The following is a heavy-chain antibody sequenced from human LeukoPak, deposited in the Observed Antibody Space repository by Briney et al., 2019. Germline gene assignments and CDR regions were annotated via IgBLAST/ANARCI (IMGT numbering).Heavy chain of an antibody. J-gene: IGHJ6*02. CDR3: ARRRGNYYGSGSYYSYGMDV. D-gene: IGHD3-10*01. CDR2: IYPGDSDT. V-gene: IGHV5-51*01. CDR1: GYSFTSYW. Sequence: GESLKISCKGSGYSFTSYWIGWVRQMPGKGLEWMGIIYPGDSDTRYSPSFQGQVTISADKSISTAYLQWSSLKASDTAMYYCARRRGNYYGSGSYYSYGMDVWGQGTTVTVSS.